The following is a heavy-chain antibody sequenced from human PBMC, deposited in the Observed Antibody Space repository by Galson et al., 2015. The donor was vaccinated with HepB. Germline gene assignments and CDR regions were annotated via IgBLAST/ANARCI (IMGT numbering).Heavy chain of an antibody. V-gene: IGHV5-51*01. CDR2: IYPGDSDT. D-gene: IGHD6-13*01. CDR3: ARQVGSIAAADYNWFDP. J-gene: IGHJ5*02. CDR1: GYSFTSYW. Sequence: QSGAEVKKPGESLKISCKGSGYSFTSYWIGWVRQMPGKGLEWMGIIYPGDSDTRYSPSFQGQVTISADKSISTAYLQWSSLKASDTAMYYCARQVGSIAAADYNWFDPWGQGTLVTVSS.